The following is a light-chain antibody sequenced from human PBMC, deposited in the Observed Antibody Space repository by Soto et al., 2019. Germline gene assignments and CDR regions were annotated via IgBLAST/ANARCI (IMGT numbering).Light chain of an antibody. CDR1: SSDIGTYNY. V-gene: IGLV2-11*01. CDR2: DVS. J-gene: IGLJ3*02. CDR3: CSYAGSYSGV. Sequence: QSALTQPRSVSGSPGQSVTISCTGTSSDIGTYNYVSWYQQYPGKAPKLMIYDVSTRPSGVPDRFSGSKSGNTASLTISGLQAEDETDYDCCSYAGSYSGVFGGGTKLTVL.